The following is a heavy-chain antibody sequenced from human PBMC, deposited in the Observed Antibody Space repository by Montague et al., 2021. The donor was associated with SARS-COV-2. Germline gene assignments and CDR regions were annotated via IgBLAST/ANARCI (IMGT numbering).Heavy chain of an antibody. J-gene: IGHJ6*02. Sequence: SLRLSCAASGFTFSDYGMRWVRQAPGKGLEWVANIKQDGSEKYYVGSVKGRFTVSRDNSKNVLYLQMNSLRAEDTALYYCAKDSYYYGLGYGMDVWGQGTTVTVSS. CDR1: GFTFSDYG. V-gene: IGHV3-7*03. CDR2: IKQDGSEK. D-gene: IGHD3-10*01. CDR3: AKDSYYYGLGYGMDV.